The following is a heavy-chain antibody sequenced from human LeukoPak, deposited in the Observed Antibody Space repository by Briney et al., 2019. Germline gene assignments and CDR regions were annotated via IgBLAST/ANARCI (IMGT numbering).Heavy chain of an antibody. Sequence: ASVKVSCKASGYTFTSYYMHWVRQAPGQGLEWMGIINPSGGSTSYAQKFQGRVTMTRDMSTSTAYMELRSLRSDDTAVYYCAREVDITMVRGVIDYWGQGTLVTVSS. CDR3: AREVDITMVRGVIDY. V-gene: IGHV1-46*01. CDR1: GYTFTSYY. J-gene: IGHJ4*02. D-gene: IGHD3-10*01. CDR2: INPSGGST.